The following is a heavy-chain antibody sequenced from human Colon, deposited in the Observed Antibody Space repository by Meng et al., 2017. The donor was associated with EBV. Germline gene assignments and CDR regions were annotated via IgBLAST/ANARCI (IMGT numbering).Heavy chain of an antibody. CDR3: ARSRWLLLQL. J-gene: IGHJ4*02. V-gene: IGHV4-34*01. CDR2: IDDSGNI. Sequence: QVHLQQRGAGLLQPSETLSLTCTVYGGPFSVFYWTWIRQSPGKGLEWIGEIDDSGNIIYNPSLKSRVTISGDTSKNQFSLNVSSVTAADTAVYYCARSRWLLLQLWGQGTLVTVSS. D-gene: IGHD3-22*01. CDR1: GGPFSVFY.